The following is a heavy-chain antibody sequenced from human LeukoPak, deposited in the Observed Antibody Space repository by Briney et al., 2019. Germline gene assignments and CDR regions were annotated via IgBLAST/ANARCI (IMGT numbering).Heavy chain of an antibody. J-gene: IGHJ4*02. Sequence: SETLSLTCTVSGGSISSYYWSWIRQPPGKGLEWMGYIYYSGSTNYNPSLKSRVTISVDTSKNQFSLKLSSVTAADTAVYYCARVTGDYFDYWGQGTLVTVSS. CDR2: IYYSGST. D-gene: IGHD7-27*01. V-gene: IGHV4-59*01. CDR3: ARVTGDYFDY. CDR1: GGSISSYY.